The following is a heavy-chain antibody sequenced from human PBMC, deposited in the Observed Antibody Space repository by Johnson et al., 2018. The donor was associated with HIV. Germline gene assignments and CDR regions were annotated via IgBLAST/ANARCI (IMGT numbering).Heavy chain of an antibody. CDR2: ISHDGSNK. J-gene: IGHJ3*02. D-gene: IGHD6-13*01. CDR1: GLTFSTYA. V-gene: IGHV3-30*18. CDR3: AKYRQQLVRSAFDI. Sequence: QVQLVESGGGVVQPGGSLRLSCAASGLTFSTYAMDWVRQAPGKGLEWVAVISHDGSNKYYTESVKGRFTISRDNSKNTLYLQMNILRAEDTAVYYCAKYRQQLVRSAFDIWGQGTMVTVSS.